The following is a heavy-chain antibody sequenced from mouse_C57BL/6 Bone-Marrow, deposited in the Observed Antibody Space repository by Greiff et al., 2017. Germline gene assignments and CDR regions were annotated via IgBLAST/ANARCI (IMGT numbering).Heavy chain of an antibody. V-gene: IGHV6-6*01. CDR2: IRHKANNHAT. CDR1: GFTFSDAW. J-gene: IGHJ3*01. Sequence: EVKVVESGGGLVQPGGSMKLSCAASGFTFSDAWMDWVRQSPGQGLEWVAEIRHKANNHATYYAESVKGRFTISRDDSKSSVYLQMNSLRAEDTGIYYCTAWFAYWGQGTLVTVSA. CDR3: TAWFAY.